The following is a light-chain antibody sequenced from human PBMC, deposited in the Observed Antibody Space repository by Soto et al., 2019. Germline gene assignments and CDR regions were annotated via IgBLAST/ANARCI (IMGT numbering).Light chain of an antibody. J-gene: IGLJ3*02. Sequence: QSVLTQPPSVSGAPGQRVTISCTGSSSNIGASYAVHWYQQLPGTAPKLLIYGNSNRPSGVPDRFSGSKSGTSASLAITGLQAEDEADSCCQSYDSSLSGSVFGGGTKVTVL. CDR1: SSNIGASYA. CDR3: QSYDSSLSGSV. CDR2: GNS. V-gene: IGLV1-40*01.